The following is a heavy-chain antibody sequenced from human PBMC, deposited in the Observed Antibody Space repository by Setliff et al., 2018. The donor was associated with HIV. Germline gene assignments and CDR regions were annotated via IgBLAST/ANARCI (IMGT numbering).Heavy chain of an antibody. CDR3: AIRPSRHTLHYEDAFDI. CDR2: INPNSGGT. Sequence: ASVKVSCKASGYTFTGYYMHWVRQAPGQGLEWMGWINPNSGGTKYAQKFQGRVTMTRDTSISTAYMELSRLRSDDTAVYYCAIRPSRHTLHYEDAFDIWGQGTMVTVSS. CDR1: GYTFTGYY. J-gene: IGHJ3*02. V-gene: IGHV1-2*02. D-gene: IGHD3-22*01.